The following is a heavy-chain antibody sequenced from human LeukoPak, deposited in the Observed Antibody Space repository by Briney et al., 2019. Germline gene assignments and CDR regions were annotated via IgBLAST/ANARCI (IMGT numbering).Heavy chain of an antibody. V-gene: IGHV4-30-2*01. J-gene: IGHJ4*02. D-gene: IGHD1-26*01. CDR2: IYHSGST. Sequence: SETLSLTCTVSGGSISSGGYYWSWIRQPPGKGLKWIGYIYHSGSTYYNPSLKSRVTISVDRSKNQFSLKLSSVTAADTAVYYCARDRRGSYPYYFDYWGQGTLVTVSS. CDR1: GGSISSGGYY. CDR3: ARDRRGSYPYYFDY.